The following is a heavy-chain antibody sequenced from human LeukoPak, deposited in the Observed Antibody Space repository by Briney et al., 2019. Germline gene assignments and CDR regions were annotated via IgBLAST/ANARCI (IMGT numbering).Heavy chain of an antibody. CDR3: ASVRGATNDFDY. J-gene: IGHJ4*02. D-gene: IGHD1-26*01. CDR2: IYHSGST. Sequence: SETLSLTCTVSGYSISSGYYWGWIRQPTGKGLEWIGSIYHSGSTYYNPSLKSRVTMSVDTSKNQFSLKLSSVTAADTAVYYCASVRGATNDFDYWGQGTLVTVSS. V-gene: IGHV4-38-2*02. CDR1: GYSISSGYY.